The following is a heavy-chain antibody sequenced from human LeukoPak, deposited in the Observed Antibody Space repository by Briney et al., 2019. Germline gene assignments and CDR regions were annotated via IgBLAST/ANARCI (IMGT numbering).Heavy chain of an antibody. D-gene: IGHD3-22*01. CDR3: ARTNYDSSGYWWFDP. CDR1: GFTFSSYA. J-gene: IGHJ5*02. V-gene: IGHV3-30*04. Sequence: NPGRSLRLSFAASGFTFSSYAMHWVRHAPGKGLEWVAVISYDGSNKYYADSVKGRFTISRDNSKNTLYLQMNSLRAEDTAVYYCARTNYDSSGYWWFDPWGQGTLVTVSS. CDR2: ISYDGSNK.